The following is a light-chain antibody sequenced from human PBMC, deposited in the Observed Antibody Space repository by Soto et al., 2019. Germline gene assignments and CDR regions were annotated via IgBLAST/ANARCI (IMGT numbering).Light chain of an antibody. CDR1: QSLVYSDGNTY. Sequence: DVVMTQSPLSLPVTIGQPASISCRSSQSLVYSDGNTYLHWFQQRPGQSPRRLIYKVSNRDSGVPERFSGSGSGTDFTLQISRVEGEDGGVYYCMQGTHWPPDEGIFTFGPGTKVDIK. CDR3: MQGTHWPPDEGIFT. CDR2: KVS. V-gene: IGKV2-30*01. J-gene: IGKJ3*01.